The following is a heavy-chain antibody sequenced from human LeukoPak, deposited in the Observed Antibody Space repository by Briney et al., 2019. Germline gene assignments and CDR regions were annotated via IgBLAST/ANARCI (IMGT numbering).Heavy chain of an antibody. J-gene: IGHJ1*01. D-gene: IGHD3-9*01. CDR3: ARGDILTGYYSAEYFQH. Sequence: SETLSLTCAVSGYSISSGYYWGWIRQPPGKGLEWIGSIYHSGSTYYNPSLKSRATISVDTSKNQFSLKLSSVTAADTAVYYCARGDILTGYYSAEYFQHWGQGTLVTVSS. CDR2: IYHSGST. V-gene: IGHV4-38-2*01. CDR1: GYSISSGYY.